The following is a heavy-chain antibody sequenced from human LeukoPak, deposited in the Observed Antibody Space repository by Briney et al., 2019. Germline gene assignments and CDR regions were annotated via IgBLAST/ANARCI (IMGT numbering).Heavy chain of an antibody. Sequence: GGSLRLSCAASGFTFSSYAIHWVRQAPGKGLEWVAVISYDGSNKYYADSVKGRFTISRDSSKNTLYLQMNSLRAEDTAVYYCAKDRYYDYVWGSYRFGYYFDYWGQGTLVTVSS. CDR2: ISYDGSNK. V-gene: IGHV3-30*04. D-gene: IGHD3-16*02. CDR3: AKDRYYDYVWGSYRFGYYFDY. CDR1: GFTFSSYA. J-gene: IGHJ4*02.